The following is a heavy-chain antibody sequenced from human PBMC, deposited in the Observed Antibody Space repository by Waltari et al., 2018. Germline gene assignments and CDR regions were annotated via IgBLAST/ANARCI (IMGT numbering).Heavy chain of an antibody. V-gene: IGHV3-30-3*01. D-gene: IGHD6-19*01. J-gene: IGHJ4*02. CDR1: GLPSRSYA. CDR2: ISYDGSNK. Sequence: QVQLVESGGGVVQPGRSLRLSCEASGLPSRSYASHWVRQAPGKGLEWVAVISYDGSNKYYAGSVKCRFTISRDNSKNTLYLQMNSLRAEDTAVYYCARGDQYSYSSGWSLEDYWGQGTLVTVSS. CDR3: ARGDQYSYSSGWSLEDY.